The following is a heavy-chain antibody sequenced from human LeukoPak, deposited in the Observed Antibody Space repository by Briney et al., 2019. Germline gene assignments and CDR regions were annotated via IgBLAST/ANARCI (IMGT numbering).Heavy chain of an antibody. D-gene: IGHD3-10*01. CDR3: AKDHDYYASGPI. V-gene: IGHV3-23*01. Sequence: PGGSLRLSCAVSGFIFSNYAMNWVRQAPGKGLEWVSAISGSGGSTYYADSVKGRFTISRDNSKNTLYLQMNSLRAEDTAVYYSAKDHDYYASGPIWGQGTMVTVSS. CDR1: GFIFSNYA. CDR2: ISGSGGST. J-gene: IGHJ3*02.